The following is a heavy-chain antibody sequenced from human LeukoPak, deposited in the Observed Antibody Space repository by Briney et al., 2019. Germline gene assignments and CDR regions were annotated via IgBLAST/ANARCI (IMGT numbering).Heavy chain of an antibody. CDR2: IYPADSDT. J-gene: IGHJ3*02. D-gene: IGHD2-15*01. CDR1: GDSFTNYR. Sequence: GESLKISCKGSGDSFTNYRIGWVRQMPGKGLEWMGIIYPADSDTTYSPSFQGQVTISADKSISTAYLQWSSLKASDTAMYYCARRGRYCSGGTCYFDAEAFDIWGQGTMVTVSS. CDR3: ARRGRYCSGGTCYFDAEAFDI. V-gene: IGHV5-51*01.